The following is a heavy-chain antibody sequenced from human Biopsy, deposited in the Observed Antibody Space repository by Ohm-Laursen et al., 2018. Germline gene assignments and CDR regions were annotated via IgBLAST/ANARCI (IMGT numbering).Heavy chain of an antibody. Sequence: TLSLTCIVSGGSINNFYWSWIRQPPGKGLEWIGIIYYSGNTKYNPSLKSRVTISVDTSMNHLSLRLTSVTAADTAVYYCARHAPSYSGSYWRYFDLWGRGTLATVSS. CDR1: GGSINNFY. D-gene: IGHD1-26*01. J-gene: IGHJ2*01. CDR3: ARHAPSYSGSYWRYFDL. CDR2: IYYSGNT. V-gene: IGHV4-59*08.